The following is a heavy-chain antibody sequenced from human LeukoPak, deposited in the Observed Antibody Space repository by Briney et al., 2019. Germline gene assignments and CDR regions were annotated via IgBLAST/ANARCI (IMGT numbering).Heavy chain of an antibody. CDR1: GGSFSDYY. D-gene: IGHD3-10*01. V-gene: IGHV4-59*01. CDR3: AGSYGSGSYYGY. Sequence: SETLSLTCTVSGGSFSDYYWTWLRQPPGKGLEWIGYSGSTNYNPSLKSRVSISVDTSMRHFSLTLSSVTAADTAVYYCAGSYGSGSYYGYWGQGTLVTFSS. CDR2: SGST. J-gene: IGHJ4*02.